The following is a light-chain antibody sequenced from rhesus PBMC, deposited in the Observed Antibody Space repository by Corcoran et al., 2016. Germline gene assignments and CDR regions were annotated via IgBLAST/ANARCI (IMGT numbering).Light chain of an antibody. CDR3: QQYNSAPYS. V-gene: IGKV1-28*02. Sequence: DIQMTQSPSSLSASVGDTVTITCRASQGISSYLNWFQQKPGKAPKLLIYDASSLESGVPSRFSGSGSGTDLYLTISSLQPEDFATYYCQQYNSAPYSFGQGTKVEIK. CDR2: DAS. CDR1: QGISSY. J-gene: IGKJ2*01.